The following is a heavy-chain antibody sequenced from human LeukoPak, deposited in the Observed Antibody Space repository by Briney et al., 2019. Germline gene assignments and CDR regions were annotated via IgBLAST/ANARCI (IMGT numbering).Heavy chain of an antibody. CDR2: INTDGSDT. V-gene: IGHV3-74*01. CDR1: GFTFSSHW. Sequence: GGSLRLSCAASGFTFSSHWMHWVRQAPGKGLVWVSRINTDGSDTIYADSVKGRFTISRDNSKNTLYLQMNSLRAEDTAVYYCARDRDYDILTGKLYYYYGMDVWAKGSRSPPP. CDR3: ARDRDYDILTGKLYYYYGMDV. J-gene: IGHJ6*02. D-gene: IGHD3-9*01.